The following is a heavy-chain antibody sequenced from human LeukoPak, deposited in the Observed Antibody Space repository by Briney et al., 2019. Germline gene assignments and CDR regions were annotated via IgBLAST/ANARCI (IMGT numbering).Heavy chain of an antibody. D-gene: IGHD2-15*01. J-gene: IGHJ4*02. CDR2: IYTSGST. CDR1: GGSISSGSYY. CDR3: ARVTPSAYCSGGSCYPNFDY. Sequence: SETLPLTCTVSGGSISSGSYYWSWIRQPAGKGLEWIGRIYTSGSTNYNPSLKSRVTISVDTSKNQFSLKLSSVTAADTAVYYCARVTPSAYCSGGSCYPNFDYWGQGTLVTVSS. V-gene: IGHV4-61*02.